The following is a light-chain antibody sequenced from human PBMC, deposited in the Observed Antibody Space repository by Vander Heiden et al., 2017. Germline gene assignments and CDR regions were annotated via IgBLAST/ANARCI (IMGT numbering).Light chain of an antibody. CDR2: ELS. V-gene: IGKV2D-29*01. CDR1: QSLLYSDGKTY. J-gene: IGKJ4*01. CDR3: RQNIHVPTT. Sequence: DVVLTQSPLSLSVTPGQPASVSCKSTQSLLYSDGKTYLSWYLQKPGQPPQLLIYELSNRFSGVPERFSGSGSGTDFTLKISRVEAEDVGVYYCRQNIHVPTTFGGGTKVEIK.